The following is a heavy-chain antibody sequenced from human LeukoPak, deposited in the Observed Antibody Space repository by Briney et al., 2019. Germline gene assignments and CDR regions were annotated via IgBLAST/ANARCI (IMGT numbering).Heavy chain of an antibody. CDR2: ISGSGGST. D-gene: IGHD6-13*01. V-gene: IGHV3-23*01. J-gene: IGHJ4*02. CDR1: GFTFSSYA. CDR3: ATGSPAAGAFPNCCYFDY. Sequence: GGSLRLSCAASGFTFSSYAMSWVRQAPGKGLEWVSAISGSGGSTYYADSVKGRFTISRDNSKNTLYLQMNSLRAEDTAVYYCATGSPAAGAFPNCCYFDYWGQGTLVTVSS.